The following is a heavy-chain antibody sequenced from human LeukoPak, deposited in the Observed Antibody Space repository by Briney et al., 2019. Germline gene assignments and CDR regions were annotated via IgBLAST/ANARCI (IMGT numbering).Heavy chain of an antibody. CDR3: ATDRGWRTSGYYLYYFEY. Sequence: GSLRLSCAASGFIFTNYFMSWVRQAPGKGLEWVASIKHDGSEKYYVDSVRGRFTISRDNTMNSLYLQMSSLRAEDTAVYYCATDRGWRTSGYYLYYFEYWGQGTLVTFSS. D-gene: IGHD3-3*01. J-gene: IGHJ4*02. V-gene: IGHV3-7*01. CDR2: IKHDGSEK. CDR1: GFIFTNYF.